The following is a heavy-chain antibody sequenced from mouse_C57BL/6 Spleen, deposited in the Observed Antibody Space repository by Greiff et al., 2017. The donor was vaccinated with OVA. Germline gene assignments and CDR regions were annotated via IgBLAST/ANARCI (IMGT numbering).Heavy chain of an antibody. CDR1: GFTFSNYW. Sequence: EVKLMESGGGLVQPGGSMKLSCVASGFTFSNYWMNWVRQSPEKGLEWVAQIRLKSDNYATHYAESVKGRFTISRDDSKSSVYLQMNNLRAEDTGIYYCTTTVVATHYYAMDYWGQGTSVTVSS. J-gene: IGHJ4*01. CDR2: IRLKSDNYAT. D-gene: IGHD1-1*01. V-gene: IGHV6-3*01. CDR3: TTTVVATHYYAMDY.